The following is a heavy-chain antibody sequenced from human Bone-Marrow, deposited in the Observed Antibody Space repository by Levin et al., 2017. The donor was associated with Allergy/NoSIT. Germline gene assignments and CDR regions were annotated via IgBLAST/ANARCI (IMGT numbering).Heavy chain of an antibody. CDR3: AGDGLYSSSSRPNNWFDP. J-gene: IGHJ5*02. V-gene: IGHV3-48*02. D-gene: IGHD6-6*01. Sequence: GGSLRLSCAASGFTFSSYSMNWVRQAPGKGLEWVSYISSSSSTIYYADSVKGRFTISRDNAKNSLYLQMNSLRDEDTAVYYCAGDGLYSSSSRPNNWFDPWGQGTLVTVSS. CDR2: ISSSSSTI. CDR1: GFTFSSYS.